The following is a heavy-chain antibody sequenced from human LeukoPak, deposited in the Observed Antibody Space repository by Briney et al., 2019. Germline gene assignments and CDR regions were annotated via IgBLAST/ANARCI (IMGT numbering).Heavy chain of an antibody. CDR2: ISSSGSLI. Sequence: PVQPLNSPSVISSSGSLIYYADSVKGRFTISRDSAKNSLYLQMDSLRVEDTAVYYCAKVSGSGWHFDHWGQGTLVTVSS. J-gene: IGHJ4*02. D-gene: IGHD6-19*01. CDR3: AKVSGSGWHFDH. V-gene: IGHV3-48*03.